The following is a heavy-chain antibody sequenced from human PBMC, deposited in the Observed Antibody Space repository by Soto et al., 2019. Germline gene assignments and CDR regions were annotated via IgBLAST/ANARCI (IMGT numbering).Heavy chain of an antibody. CDR3: ARHMVRGKMDY. CDR1: GGSFSGYY. J-gene: IGHJ4*02. V-gene: IGHV4-34*01. D-gene: IGHD3-10*01. Sequence: PSETLSLTCAVYGGSFSGYYWSWIRQPPGKGLEWIGEINHSGSTNYNPSLKSRVTISVDTSKNQFSLKLSSVTAADTAVYYCARHMVRGKMDYWGQGTLVTVSS. CDR2: INHSGST.